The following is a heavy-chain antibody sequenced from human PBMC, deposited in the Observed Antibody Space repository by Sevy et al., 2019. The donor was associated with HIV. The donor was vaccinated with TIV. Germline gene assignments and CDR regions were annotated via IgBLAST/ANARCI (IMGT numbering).Heavy chain of an antibody. Sequence: GGSLRLSCAASGFTVSSNYMSWVRQAPGKGLEWVSVIYSGGSTYYADSVKGRFTISRDNSKNTLYLQMNSLGAEDTAVYYCASPSGSSGWYYHAFDIWGQGTMVTVSS. V-gene: IGHV3-53*01. CDR1: GFTVSSNY. CDR2: IYSGGST. D-gene: IGHD6-19*01. CDR3: ASPSGSSGWYYHAFDI. J-gene: IGHJ3*02.